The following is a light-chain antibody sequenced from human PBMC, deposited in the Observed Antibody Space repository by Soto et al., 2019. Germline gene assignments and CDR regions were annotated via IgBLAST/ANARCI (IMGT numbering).Light chain of an antibody. J-gene: IGKJ4*01. CDR3: QQYDSFGLT. Sequence: DIQMTQSPSTLSASVGDRVTITCRASQSIRSWLAWYQQKPGKAPKLLIYKASSLASGVPSRFSGSGSGTEFTLTISSLQTDDFATYYCQQYDSFGLTFGGGTKVEIK. V-gene: IGKV1-5*03. CDR2: KAS. CDR1: QSIRSW.